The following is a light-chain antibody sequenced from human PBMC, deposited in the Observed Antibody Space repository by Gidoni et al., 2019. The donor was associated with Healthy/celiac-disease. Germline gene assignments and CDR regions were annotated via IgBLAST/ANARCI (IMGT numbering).Light chain of an antibody. CDR1: QSISSSQ. V-gene: IGKV3-20*01. Sequence: DIVLTQSPCTLSLSPAQSATLSCRASQSISSSQLAWYQQKPGQAPRPLMYGASSRATGIPDRFSGSGSGTDFTLTLSRLEPEDFAVYYCQHFGNFGGGTKVE. J-gene: IGKJ4*01. CDR2: GAS. CDR3: QHFGN.